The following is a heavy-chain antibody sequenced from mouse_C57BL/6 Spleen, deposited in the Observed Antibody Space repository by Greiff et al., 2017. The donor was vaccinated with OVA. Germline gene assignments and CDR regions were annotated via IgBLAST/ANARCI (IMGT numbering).Heavy chain of an antibody. V-gene: IGHV5-17*01. Sequence: EVMLVESGGGLVKPGGSLTLSCAASGFTFSDYGMHWVRQSPEKGLEWVAYISSGSSTIYYADTVKGRFTISRDNAKNTLFLQMTSLRSEDTAMYYCARPPYFDYWGQGTTLTVSS. J-gene: IGHJ2*01. CDR2: ISSGSSTI. CDR3: ARPPYFDY. CDR1: GFTFSDYG.